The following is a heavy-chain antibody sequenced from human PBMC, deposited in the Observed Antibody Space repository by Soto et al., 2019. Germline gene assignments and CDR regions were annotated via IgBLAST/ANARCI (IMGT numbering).Heavy chain of an antibody. J-gene: IGHJ2*01. CDR2: VYYSGTT. D-gene: IGHD3-22*01. Sequence: SETLSLTCTVSGASINNNDYYWSWIRQTPGRGLEWIGYVYYSGTTDYIPSLKSRPSMSIDKSQNQFTLKLNSVTAADTATYYCARMSYFYDKWYFDLWGRGTLVTVSS. V-gene: IGHV4-30-4*01. CDR1: GASINNNDYY. CDR3: ARMSYFYDKWYFDL.